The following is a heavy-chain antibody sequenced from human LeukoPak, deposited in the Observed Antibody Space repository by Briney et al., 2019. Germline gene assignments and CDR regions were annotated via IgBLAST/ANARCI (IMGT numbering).Heavy chain of an antibody. D-gene: IGHD3/OR15-3a*01. CDR1: GYSFTGYY. CDR2: IDPNSGGT. Sequence: GASVKVSCKASGYSFTGYYIHWVRQAPGQGPEWMGRIDPNSGGTNSAQKFQARVTLTRDTSIATVYMELSSLRPNDTAVYYCARDQARTTTWYLYMNYWGQGTLVTVSS. V-gene: IGHV1-2*06. CDR3: ARDQARTTTWYLYMNY. J-gene: IGHJ4*02.